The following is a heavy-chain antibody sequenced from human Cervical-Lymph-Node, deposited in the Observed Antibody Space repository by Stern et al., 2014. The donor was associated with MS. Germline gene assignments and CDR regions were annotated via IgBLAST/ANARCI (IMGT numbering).Heavy chain of an antibody. Sequence: QVQLVQSGPGLVKPSQTLSLTCAISGDSVSSNSAAWNWIRQSPSRGLEWLGRTYYRSKWYNDYAVSVKSRITINPDTSKNQFSLQLNSVTPEDTAVYYCARASIVMITFGGVIVTRMDVWGQGTTVTVSS. CDR2: TYYRSKWYN. CDR1: GDSVSSNSAA. D-gene: IGHD3-16*02. V-gene: IGHV6-1*01. CDR3: ARASIVMITFGGVIVTRMDV. J-gene: IGHJ6*02.